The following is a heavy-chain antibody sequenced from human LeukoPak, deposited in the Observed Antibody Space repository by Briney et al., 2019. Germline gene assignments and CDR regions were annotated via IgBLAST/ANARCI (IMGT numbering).Heavy chain of an antibody. CDR2: IYYSGKT. V-gene: IGHV4-59*01. CDR3: ARDPSARGYFDL. CDR1: GGSISSYY. Sequence: SETLSLTCTVSGGSISSYYWSWIRQPPGKGLEWIGYIYYSGKTVYDPSLKSRVTISVDTSKNQFSLNLSSVTAADTAVYYCARDPSARGYFDLWGRGTLVTVSS. J-gene: IGHJ2*01.